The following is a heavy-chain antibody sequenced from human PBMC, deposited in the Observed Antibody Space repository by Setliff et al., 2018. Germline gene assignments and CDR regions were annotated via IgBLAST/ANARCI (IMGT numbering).Heavy chain of an antibody. CDR2: IIGSGIST. Sequence: GESLSLSCAASGFSFSSYAMSWVRQAPGKGLEWVSTIIGSGISTYYADSVQGRVTISRDNHKNTLHLQMNSLRVEDTAIYYCAKSPHDFWSGRVFFDYWGQGMLVTVSS. V-gene: IGHV3-23*01. J-gene: IGHJ4*01. D-gene: IGHD3-3*01. CDR1: GFSFSSYA. CDR3: AKSPHDFWSGRVFFDY.